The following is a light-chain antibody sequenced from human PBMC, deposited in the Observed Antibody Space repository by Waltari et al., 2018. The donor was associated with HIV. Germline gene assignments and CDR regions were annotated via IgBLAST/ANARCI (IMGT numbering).Light chain of an antibody. CDR1: SSDVGVYDY. CDR2: GVS. V-gene: IGLV2-14*03. Sequence: QSALTQPASVSGSPGQSITISCTGTSSDVGVYDYVSWYQQHPGKAPKRMIFGVSYRPSGVSSRFYGSKSGNTASLTIYGRRAEDEADYYCSSYTTSSTLVVFGGGTRLTVL. CDR3: SSYTTSSTLVV. J-gene: IGLJ3*02.